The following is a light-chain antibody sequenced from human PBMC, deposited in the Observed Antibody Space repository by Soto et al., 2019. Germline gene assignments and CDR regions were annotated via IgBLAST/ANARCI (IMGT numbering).Light chain of an antibody. CDR3: GTWDDSLNGYV. CDR2: SNN. CDR1: SSNIGSHT. Sequence: QSVLTQQPSVTGTPAQRVTISCSGSSSNIGSHTVNWYQQLPGTAPRLLIYSNNQRPSGVPDRFSGSKSGTSASLAISGLQSEDAADYYCGTWDDSLNGYVFGTGTKVTVL. J-gene: IGLJ1*01. V-gene: IGLV1-44*01.